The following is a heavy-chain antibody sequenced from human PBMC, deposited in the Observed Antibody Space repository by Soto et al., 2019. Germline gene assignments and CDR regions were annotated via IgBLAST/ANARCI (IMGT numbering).Heavy chain of an antibody. J-gene: IGHJ4*02. Sequence: PSETLSLTCTVSGGSISSGDYYWSWIRQPPGKGLEWIGYIYYSGSTYYNPSLKSRVTISVDTSKNQFSLKLSSVTAADTAVYYCARADDYGDFEYYFDYWGQRTLVTSPQ. V-gene: IGHV4-30-4*01. CDR1: GGSISSGDYY. D-gene: IGHD4-17*01. CDR2: IYYSGST. CDR3: ARADDYGDFEYYFDY.